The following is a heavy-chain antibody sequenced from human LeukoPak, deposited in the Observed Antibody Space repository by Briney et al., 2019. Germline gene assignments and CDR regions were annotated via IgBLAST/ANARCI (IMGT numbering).Heavy chain of an antibody. CDR2: IYVGDSDT. J-gene: IGHJ5*01. CDR1: GNSFNNFW. D-gene: IGHD3-9*01. V-gene: IGHV5-51*01. Sequence: GESLKISCKGSGNSFNNFWIGCVRHIPGKRLEGREMIYVGDSDTGYSPSFQGQVTISADKSISTAYLQWSSLKASDTAMYYCARGGGDGTGYYDSWGQGPLVIVSA. CDR3: ARGGGDGTGYYDS.